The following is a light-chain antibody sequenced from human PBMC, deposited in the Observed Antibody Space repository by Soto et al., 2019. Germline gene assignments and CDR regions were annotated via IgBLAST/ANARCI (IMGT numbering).Light chain of an antibody. CDR3: QVWDSSSDHPGVV. CDR2: YDS. CDR1: NIGSKS. Sequence: SYELTQPPSVSVAPGKTARITCGGNNIGSKSVHWYQQKPGQAPVLVIYYDSDRPSGTPERFSGSKSGNTATLTISRVEAGDEADYYCQVWDSSSDHPGVVFGGGTKLTVL. J-gene: IGLJ2*01. V-gene: IGLV3-21*04.